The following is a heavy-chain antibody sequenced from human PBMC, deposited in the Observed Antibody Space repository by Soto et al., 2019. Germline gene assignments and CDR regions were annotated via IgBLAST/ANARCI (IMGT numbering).Heavy chain of an antibody. Sequence: ASVKVSCKASGGTFSSYAISWVRQAPGQGLEWMGGIIPIFGTANYAQKFQGRVTITADESTSTAYMELSSLRSEDTAVYYCARLSANGAPGGWFDPWGQGTLVTVS. CDR1: GGTFSSYA. J-gene: IGHJ5*02. CDR2: IIPIFGTA. D-gene: IGHD2-8*01. CDR3: ARLSANGAPGGWFDP. V-gene: IGHV1-69*13.